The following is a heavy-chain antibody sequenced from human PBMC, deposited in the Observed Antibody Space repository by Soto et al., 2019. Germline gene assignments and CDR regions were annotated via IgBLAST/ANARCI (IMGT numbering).Heavy chain of an antibody. CDR1: GFTFSISA. CDR3: ARTSRGPYDFWSGPPQPFDY. D-gene: IGHD3-3*01. CDR2: ISYDGSFK. Sequence: GGSLRLSCVASGFTFSISAMYWVRQAPGKGLEWVSVISYDGSFKYYADSVKGRFTISRDNSKNTLFLQMNSLRAEDTAVYYCARTSRGPYDFWSGPPQPFDYWGQGTLVTV. V-gene: IGHV3-30*04. J-gene: IGHJ4*02.